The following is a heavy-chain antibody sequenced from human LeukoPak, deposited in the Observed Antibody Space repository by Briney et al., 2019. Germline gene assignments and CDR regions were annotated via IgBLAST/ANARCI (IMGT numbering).Heavy chain of an antibody. Sequence: SETLSLTCAVYGGSLSGYYWSWIRQPPGKGLEWIGEINHSGSTNYNPSLKSRVTISVDTSKNQFSLKLSSVTAADTAVYYCARGGYDFWSGLPLYYYYGMDVWGQGTTVTVSS. CDR1: GGSLSGYY. D-gene: IGHD3-3*01. J-gene: IGHJ6*02. CDR3: ARGGYDFWSGLPLYYYYGMDV. CDR2: INHSGST. V-gene: IGHV4-34*01.